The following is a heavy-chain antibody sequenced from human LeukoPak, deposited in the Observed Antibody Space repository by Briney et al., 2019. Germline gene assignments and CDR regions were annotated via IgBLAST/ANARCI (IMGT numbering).Heavy chain of an antibody. J-gene: IGHJ4*02. V-gene: IGHV4-4*07. CDR3: ARSPTYDFWSGYRFDY. CDR2: IYTSGST. Sequence: SETLSLTCTVSGGSISSYYRSWIRQPAGKGLEWIGRIYTSGSTNYNPSLKSRVTMSVDTSKNQFSLKLSSVTAADTAVYYCARSPTYDFWSGYRFDYWGQGTLVTVSS. CDR1: GGSISSYY. D-gene: IGHD3-3*01.